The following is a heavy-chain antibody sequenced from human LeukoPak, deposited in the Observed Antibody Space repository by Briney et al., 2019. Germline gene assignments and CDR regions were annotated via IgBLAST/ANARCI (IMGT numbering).Heavy chain of an antibody. Sequence: PSETLSLTCTVSGGSISSSSYYWGWIRQPPGKGLEWIGSIYYSGSTYYNPSLKSRVTISVDTSKNQFSLKLSSVTAADTAVYYCARVQLSTMVRGGSAFDIWGQGTMVTVSS. CDR3: ARVQLSTMVRGGSAFDI. CDR2: IYYSGST. V-gene: IGHV4-39*07. CDR1: GGSISSSSYY. J-gene: IGHJ3*02. D-gene: IGHD3-10*01.